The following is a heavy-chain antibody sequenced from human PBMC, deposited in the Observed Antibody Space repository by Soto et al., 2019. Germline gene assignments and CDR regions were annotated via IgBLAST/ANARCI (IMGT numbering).Heavy chain of an antibody. V-gene: IGHV3-21*01. J-gene: IGHJ4*02. Sequence: EVQLVESGGGLVKPGGSLRLSCAASGFTFSNYGMNWVRQAPGKGLEWVSSISGSGNYMYYADSVKGRFTISRDNAKNSLYLQMNSLRAEDTAVYYCARDCSSTSCYGGHFDYWGQGTLVTVSS. CDR3: ARDCSSTSCYGGHFDY. CDR1: GFTFSNYG. CDR2: ISGSGNYM. D-gene: IGHD2-2*01.